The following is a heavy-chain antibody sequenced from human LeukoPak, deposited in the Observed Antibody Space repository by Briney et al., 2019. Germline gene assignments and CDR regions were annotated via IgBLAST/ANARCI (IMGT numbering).Heavy chain of an antibody. J-gene: IGHJ4*02. D-gene: IGHD5-12*01. V-gene: IGHV3-23*01. Sequence: GGSLRLSCAASGFTFSSYALSWVRQAPGKGLEWVSGISNSGGTTYYADSVKGRFTISRDNSKNTLFLQMHSLRAEDTALYYCAKDVRQWISGGFDYWGQGTLVTVSS. CDR3: AKDVRQWISGGFDY. CDR1: GFTFSSYA. CDR2: ISNSGGTT.